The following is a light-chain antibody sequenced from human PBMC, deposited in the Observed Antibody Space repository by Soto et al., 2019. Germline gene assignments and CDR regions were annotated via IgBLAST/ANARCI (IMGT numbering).Light chain of an antibody. Sequence: QSVLTQPASVSGSPGQSITISCTGTSSDVGGYNYVSWYQQHPGKAPKLMIYDVSNRPSGVSNRFSGSKSGNTASLTISGLQAEDAADYYCSSYTSSSTSRVFGGGTKLTVL. CDR2: DVS. V-gene: IGLV2-14*01. CDR1: SSDVGGYNY. J-gene: IGLJ2*01. CDR3: SSYTSSSTSRV.